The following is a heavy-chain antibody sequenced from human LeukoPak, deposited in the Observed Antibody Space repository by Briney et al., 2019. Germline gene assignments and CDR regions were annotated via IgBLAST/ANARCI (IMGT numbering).Heavy chain of an antibody. CDR3: ARETENCGGDCFDY. J-gene: IGHJ4*02. V-gene: IGHV3-74*03. CDR2: IDNDGHGI. CDR1: GFTFSGYW. Sequence: GGSLRLSCAASGFTFSGYWMHWVRQGPEKGLELVSRIDNDGHGILYADSVKGRFTTSRDNAKNSVYLQMSSLRVEDTAVYYCARETENCGGDCFDYWGQGTLVTVSS. D-gene: IGHD2-21*01.